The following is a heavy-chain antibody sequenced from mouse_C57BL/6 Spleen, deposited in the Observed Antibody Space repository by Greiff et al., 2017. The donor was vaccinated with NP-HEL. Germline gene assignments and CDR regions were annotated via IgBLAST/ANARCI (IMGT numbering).Heavy chain of an antibody. CDR3: ARERAYYSNPAWFAY. CDR1: GYTFTDYN. CDR2: INPNNGGT. V-gene: IGHV1-22*01. J-gene: IGHJ3*01. D-gene: IGHD2-5*01. Sequence: EVQLQQSGPELVKPGASVKMSCKASGYTFTDYNMHWVKQSHGKSLEWIGYINPNNGGTSYNQKFKGKATLTVNKSSSTAYMELRSLTSEDSAVYYCARERAYYSNPAWFAYWGQGTLVTVSA.